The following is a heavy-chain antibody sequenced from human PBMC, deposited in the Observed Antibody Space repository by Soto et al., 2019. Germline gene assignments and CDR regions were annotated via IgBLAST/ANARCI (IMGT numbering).Heavy chain of an antibody. D-gene: IGHD5-12*01. Sequence: SLRLSCAASGFTFSSYGMHWVRQAPGKGLEWVAVISYDGSNKYYADSVKGRFTISRDDSKNTLYLQMNSLRAEDTAVYYCAKDIVATLYYYGMDVWGQGTTVTVS. CDR1: GFTFSSYG. CDR3: AKDIVATLYYYGMDV. J-gene: IGHJ6*02. V-gene: IGHV3-30*18. CDR2: ISYDGSNK.